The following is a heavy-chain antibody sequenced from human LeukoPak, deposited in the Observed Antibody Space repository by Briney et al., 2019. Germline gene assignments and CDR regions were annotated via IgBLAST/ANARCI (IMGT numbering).Heavy chain of an antibody. D-gene: IGHD2-2*01. CDR2: ISYDGSNK. Sequence: GGSLRLSCAASGFTFSSYAMHWVRQAPGKGLEWVAVISYDGSNKYYADSVKGRFTISRDNSKNTLYLQMNSLRAEDTAVYYCARDPGQYCSSTSCYLGEPDYWGQGTLVTVSS. CDR3: ARDPGQYCSSTSCYLGEPDY. V-gene: IGHV3-30-3*01. CDR1: GFTFSSYA. J-gene: IGHJ4*02.